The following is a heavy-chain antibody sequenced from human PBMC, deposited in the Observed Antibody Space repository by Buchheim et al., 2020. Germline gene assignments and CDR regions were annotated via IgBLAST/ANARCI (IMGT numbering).Heavy chain of an antibody. J-gene: IGHJ5*02. CDR3: ARPFWSGSLWFDP. Sequence: EVQLVESGGGLVQPGGSLRLSCAASGFTFSDFSMNWVRQAPGKGLEWVSYITKSSTTIYYADSVRGRFPISRDNAKNSLYLQMNSLRAEDTAVYYCARPFWSGSLWFDPWGQGTL. V-gene: IGHV3-48*01. D-gene: IGHD3-3*01. CDR1: GFTFSDFS. CDR2: ITKSSTTI.